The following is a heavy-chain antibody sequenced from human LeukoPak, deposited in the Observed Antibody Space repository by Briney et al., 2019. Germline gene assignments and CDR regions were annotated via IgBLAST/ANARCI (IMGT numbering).Heavy chain of an antibody. V-gene: IGHV4-34*01. J-gene: IGHJ4*02. D-gene: IGHD3-3*01. CDR1: GGSFSGYY. CDR3: ARAQYDFWSGYYDY. Sequence: SETLSLTCAVYGGSFSGYYWSWIRQPPGKGLEWIGEINHSGSTNYNPSLKSRVTISVDTSKNQFSLKLSSVTAADTAVYYCARAQYDFWSGYYDYWGQGTLVTVSS. CDR2: INHSGST.